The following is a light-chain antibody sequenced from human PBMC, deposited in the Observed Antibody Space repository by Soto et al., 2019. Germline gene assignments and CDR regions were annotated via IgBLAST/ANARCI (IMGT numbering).Light chain of an antibody. CDR3: KQSYNPPVT. J-gene: IGKJ2*01. CDR1: QDIRGY. CDR2: TAS. V-gene: IGKV1-39*01. Sequence: DIPVTQSPSSLSASVGDRVTITCRASQDIRGYLNWYQQTPGRAPKLLIHTASSLQSGVPSRFSGSGSGADFTLTISSLQPEDFATYYCKQSYNPPVTFGQGTKLEIK.